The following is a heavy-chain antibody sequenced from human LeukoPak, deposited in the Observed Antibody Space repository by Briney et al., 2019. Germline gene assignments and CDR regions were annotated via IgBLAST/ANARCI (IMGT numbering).Heavy chain of an antibody. CDR1: GYTFTRYY. J-gene: IGHJ5*02. D-gene: IGHD3-10*01. Sequence: ASVKVSCKASGYTFTRYYMNWVRQAPGQGLEWVGIINPSGGSTNYAQKFQGRVTMTRDTSTSTIYMEVSSLRSEDTAVYYCATSFRAVNWFDPWGQGTLVTVSS. V-gene: IGHV1-46*01. CDR3: ATSFRAVNWFDP. CDR2: INPSGGST.